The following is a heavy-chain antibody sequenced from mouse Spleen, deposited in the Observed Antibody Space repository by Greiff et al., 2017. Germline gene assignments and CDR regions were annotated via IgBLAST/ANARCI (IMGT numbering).Heavy chain of an antibody. CDR3: TPYYRYDAFAY. J-gene: IGHJ3*01. CDR1: GFTFSNYW. Sequence: EVMLVESGGGLVQPGGSMKLSCVASGFTFSNYWMNWVRQSPEKGLEWVAQIRLKSDNYATHYAESVKGRFTISRDDSKSSVYLQMNNLRAEDTGIYYCTPYYRYDAFAYWGQGTLVTVSA. V-gene: IGHV6-3*01. CDR2: IRLKSDNYAT. D-gene: IGHD2-14*01.